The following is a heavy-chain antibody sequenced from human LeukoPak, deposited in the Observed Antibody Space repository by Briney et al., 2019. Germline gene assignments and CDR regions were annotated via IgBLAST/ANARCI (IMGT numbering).Heavy chain of an antibody. D-gene: IGHD6-13*01. V-gene: IGHV1-2*02. Sequence: GASVKVSCKASGYTFTGYYMHWVRQAPGQGLEGMGWINPNSGGTNYAQKFQGRVTMARDTSISTAYMELSRLRYDDTAVYYCARDSLSGAAAGGFDYWGQGTLVTVSS. J-gene: IGHJ4*02. CDR1: GYTFTGYY. CDR2: INPNSGGT. CDR3: ARDSLSGAAAGGFDY.